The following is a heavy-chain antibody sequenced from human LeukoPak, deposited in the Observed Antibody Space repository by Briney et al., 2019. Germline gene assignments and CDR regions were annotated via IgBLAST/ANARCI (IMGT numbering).Heavy chain of an antibody. CDR1: GFTFGNYG. CDR3: AGKSDNSGSFDY. J-gene: IGHJ4*02. CDR2: INWNGGST. D-gene: IGHD4-23*01. Sequence: GGSLRLSCAASGFTFGNYGMSWVRQAPGKGLEWVSGINWNGGSTGYADSVEGRFTISRDNAKNSLYLQMNSLRAEDTAVYYCAGKSDNSGSFDYWGQGTLVTVSS. V-gene: IGHV3-20*04.